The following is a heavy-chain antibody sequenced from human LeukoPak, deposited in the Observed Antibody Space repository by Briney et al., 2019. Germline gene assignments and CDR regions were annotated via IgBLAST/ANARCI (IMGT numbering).Heavy chain of an antibody. V-gene: IGHV3-33*01. CDR1: GFTFSSYG. CDR2: IWYDGSNK. CDR3: ARAPDYGDYGRYFDY. D-gene: IGHD4-17*01. J-gene: IGHJ4*02. Sequence: GGSLRLSCAASGFTFSSYGMHWVRQAPGKGLEWVVVIWYDGSNKYYADSVKGRFTISRDNSKNTLYLQMNSLRAEDTAVYYCARAPDYGDYGRYFDYWGQGTLVTVSS.